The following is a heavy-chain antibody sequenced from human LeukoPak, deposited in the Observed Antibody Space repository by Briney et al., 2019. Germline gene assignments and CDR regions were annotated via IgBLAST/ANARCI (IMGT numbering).Heavy chain of an antibody. V-gene: IGHV3-23*01. CDR3: AKDHPLRSYYDSSGSYYFDY. CDR2: ISGGGGST. J-gene: IGHJ4*02. D-gene: IGHD3-22*01. CDR1: GFTFSSYA. Sequence: PGGSLRLSCAASGFTFSSYAMSWVRQAPGKGLEWVSTISGGGGSTYYADSVKGRFTISRDNSKNTLYLQMNSLRAEDTAVYYCAKDHPLRSYYDSSGSYYFDYWGQGTLVTVSS.